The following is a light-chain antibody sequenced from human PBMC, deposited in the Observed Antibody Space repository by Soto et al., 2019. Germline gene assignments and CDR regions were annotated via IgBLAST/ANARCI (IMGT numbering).Light chain of an antibody. CDR3: CSYAGTPYV. CDR2: DVS. V-gene: IGLV2-11*01. Sequence: QSALTQPRSVSESPGQSVTISCTGTSSDVGGYNYVSWYQQHLGKAPKLMIYDVSKRPSGVPDRFSGSKSGNTASLTISGLRAEDEADYYCCSYAGTPYVFGTGTKLTVL. CDR1: SSDVGGYNY. J-gene: IGLJ1*01.